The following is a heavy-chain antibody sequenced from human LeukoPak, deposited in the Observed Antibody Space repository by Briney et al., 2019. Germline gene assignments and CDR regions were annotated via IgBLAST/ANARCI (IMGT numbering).Heavy chain of an antibody. Sequence: GGSLRLSCAGSGFIVHDNHMTWVRQAPGKGLEWVSAISGSGGSTYYADSVKGRFTISRDNSKNTLYLQMNSLRAEDTAVYYCAKDVAAGYYYYYGLDVWGQGTTVTVSS. CDR1: GFIVHDNH. V-gene: IGHV3-23*01. J-gene: IGHJ6*02. CDR2: ISGSGGST. CDR3: AKDVAAGYYYYYGLDV. D-gene: IGHD2-21*01.